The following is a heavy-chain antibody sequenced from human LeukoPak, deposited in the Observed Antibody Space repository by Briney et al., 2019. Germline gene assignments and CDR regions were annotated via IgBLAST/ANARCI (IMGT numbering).Heavy chain of an antibody. CDR2: IYHSGST. V-gene: IGHV4-38-2*02. D-gene: IGHD3-16*02. CDR3: ARDSAPDYVWGSYRPQYYFDY. J-gene: IGHJ4*02. CDR1: GYSISSGYY. Sequence: SETLSLTCTVSGYSISSGYYWGWIRQPPGKGLEWIGSIYHSGSTYYNPSLKSRVTISVDTSKNQFSLKLSSVTAADTAVYYCARDSAPDYVWGSYRPQYYFDYWGQGTLVTVSS.